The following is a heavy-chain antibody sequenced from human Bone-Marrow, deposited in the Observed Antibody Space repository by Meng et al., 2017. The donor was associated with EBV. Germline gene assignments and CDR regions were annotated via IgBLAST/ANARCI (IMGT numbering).Heavy chain of an antibody. CDR3: ARPFPSWQSPRLDPFGA. J-gene: IGHJ5*02. D-gene: IGHD6-19*01. V-gene: IGHV4-39*01. CDR2: VHYTGST. CDR1: GDSISSFYY. Sequence: RLRELGPEQVKPSGTLSLPCTVSGDSISSFYYWGGIRQPPGRGLEWIGSVHYTGSTYYSPSLKSRVTVSVDTSKNQFSLRLTSVTAADTAVYYCARPFPSWQSPRLDPFGAWGQGTLVTVSS.